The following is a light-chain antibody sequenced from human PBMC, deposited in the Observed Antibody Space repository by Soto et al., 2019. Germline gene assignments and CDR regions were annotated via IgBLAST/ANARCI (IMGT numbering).Light chain of an antibody. CDR1: SSDVGGYNF. CDR3: SSYTSISTYV. J-gene: IGLJ1*01. V-gene: IGLV2-14*01. CDR2: DVN. Sequence: QSVLAQPASVSGSPGQSITISCTGTSSDVGGYNFVSWYQQHPNKAPKLMIYDVNNRPSGVSNRFSGSKSGNTASLTISWLQAEDEADYYCSSYTSISTYVFGTGTKVTVL.